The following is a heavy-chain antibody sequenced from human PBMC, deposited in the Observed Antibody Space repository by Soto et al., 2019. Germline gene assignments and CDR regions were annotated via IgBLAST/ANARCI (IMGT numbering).Heavy chain of an antibody. CDR3: ARGSPSGSIAAAAPYYYYYGMDV. CDR1: GGSFSGYY. V-gene: IGHV4-34*01. CDR2: INHSGST. Sequence: SETLSLTCAVYGGSFSGYYWSWIRQPPGKGLEWIGEINHSGSTNYNPSLKSRVTISVDTSKNQFSLKLSSVTAADTAVYYCARGSPSGSIAAAAPYYYYYGMDVWGQGTTVTVSS. D-gene: IGHD6-13*01. J-gene: IGHJ6*02.